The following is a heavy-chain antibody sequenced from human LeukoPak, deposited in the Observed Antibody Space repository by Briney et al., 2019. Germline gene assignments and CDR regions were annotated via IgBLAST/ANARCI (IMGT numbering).Heavy chain of an antibody. CDR2: INPNTGAT. D-gene: IGHD3-9*01. V-gene: IGHV1-2*02. CDR3: ARKYDILTGYDNWFDP. J-gene: IGHJ5*02. Sequence: ASVKVSCKASGYTFTGYYMHWVRQAPGQGLEWMGWINPNTGATKYAEKFQGRVTMTGDASISTGYMELSSLRSDDTAVYFCARKYDILTGYDNWFDPWGQGTLVTVSS. CDR1: GYTFTGYY.